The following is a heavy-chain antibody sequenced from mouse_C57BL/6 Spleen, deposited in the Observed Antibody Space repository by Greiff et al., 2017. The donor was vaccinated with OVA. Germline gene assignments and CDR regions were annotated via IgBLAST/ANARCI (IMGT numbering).Heavy chain of an antibody. CDR2: IYPGDGDT. CDR1: GYAFSSSW. Sequence: QVQLQQSGPELVKPGASVKISCKASGYAFSSSWMNWVKQRPGKGLEWIGRIYPGDGDTNYNGKFKGKATLTADKSSSTAYMQLSSLTSEDSAVYFCARSYDGPLDYWGQGTTLTVSS. V-gene: IGHV1-82*01. CDR3: ARSYDGPLDY. J-gene: IGHJ2*01. D-gene: IGHD2-3*01.